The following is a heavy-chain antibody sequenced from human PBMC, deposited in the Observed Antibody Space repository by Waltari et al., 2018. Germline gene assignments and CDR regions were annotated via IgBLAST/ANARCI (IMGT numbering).Heavy chain of an antibody. CDR3: ARDLRWYGDYDDAFDI. J-gene: IGHJ3*02. CDR2: IYTSGST. D-gene: IGHD4-17*01. V-gene: IGHV4-4*07. CDR1: GGSISSSY. Sequence: QVQLQESGPGLVKPSETLSLTCPVSGGSISSSYWSWLRQPAGKGLEWIGRIYTSGSTNYNPSLKSRVTMSVDTSKNQFSLKLSSVTAADTAVYYCARDLRWYGDYDDAFDIWGQGTMVTVSS.